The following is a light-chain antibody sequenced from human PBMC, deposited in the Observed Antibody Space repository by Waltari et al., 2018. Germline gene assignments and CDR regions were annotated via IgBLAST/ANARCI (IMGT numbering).Light chain of an antibody. Sequence: DIQMTQSPSSLSASVGDRVTITCRASQSISEYVNWSQQRPGKAPKILIYVASILQSGVPLRFSVSGSGTNFTLSISSLQPEDVATYYCQQSYSSPRTFGQGTNLKIK. J-gene: IGKJ2*01. CDR3: QQSYSSPRT. CDR2: VAS. V-gene: IGKV1-39*01. CDR1: QSISEY.